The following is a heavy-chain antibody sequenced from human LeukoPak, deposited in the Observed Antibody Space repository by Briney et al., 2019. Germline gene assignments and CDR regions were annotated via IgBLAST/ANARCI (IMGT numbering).Heavy chain of an antibody. J-gene: IGHJ4*02. CDR2: ISGSGGST. Sequence: PGGSLRLSCAASGFTFSSYAMSWVRQAPGKGLEWVSAISGSGGSTYYADSVKGRFAISRDNSKNTLYLQMNSLRAEDTAVYYRAKASTAARPFDYWGQGTLVTVSS. V-gene: IGHV3-23*01. D-gene: IGHD6-6*01. CDR3: AKASTAARPFDY. CDR1: GFTFSSYA.